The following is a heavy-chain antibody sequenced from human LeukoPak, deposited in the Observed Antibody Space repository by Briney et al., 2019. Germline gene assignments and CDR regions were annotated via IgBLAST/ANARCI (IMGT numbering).Heavy chain of an antibody. J-gene: IGHJ3*01. CDR3: GMSGDRVPLQDDVFDV. V-gene: IGHV5-51*01. D-gene: IGHD1-26*01. Sequence: GESLKISCKVSGYSFTSYCIGWVRQMPVKGLEWMGIIYPGDSGPTYSPSFQGQVTISVDESINTAYLQWSSLQASDTAMYYCGMSGDRVPLQDDVFDVWGQGTMVTVST. CDR1: GYSFTSYC. CDR2: IYPGDSGP.